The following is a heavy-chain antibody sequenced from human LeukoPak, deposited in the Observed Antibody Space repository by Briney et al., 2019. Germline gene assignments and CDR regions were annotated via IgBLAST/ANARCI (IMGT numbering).Heavy chain of an antibody. Sequence: PSETLSLTCTVSGASISSGSYYWTWIRQPAGKGLEWIGRMHSSGRTSYSPSLKSRVTISVDTSKNQFSLKLSSVTAADTAVYYCARAGYGDSDFDYWGQGTLVTVSS. CDR3: ARAGYGDSDFDY. D-gene: IGHD4-17*01. V-gene: IGHV4-61*02. CDR2: MHSSGRT. J-gene: IGHJ4*02. CDR1: GASISSGSYY.